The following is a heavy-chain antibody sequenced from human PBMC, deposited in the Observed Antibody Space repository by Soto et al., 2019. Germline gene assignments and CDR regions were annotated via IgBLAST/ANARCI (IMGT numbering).Heavy chain of an antibody. J-gene: IGHJ4*02. Sequence: QVQLVQSGAEVKKPGASVTVSCKASGYTFTSYGISWVRQAPGQGLEWMGWISAYNGNTNYAQKLQGRVTMTTDTATSTAYMELRSLRSDDTAVYYCARDQSLAYCGCDCYLAFDYWGQGTLVTVSS. CDR2: ISAYNGNT. CDR1: GYTFTSYG. V-gene: IGHV1-18*04. D-gene: IGHD2-21*02. CDR3: ARDQSLAYCGCDCYLAFDY.